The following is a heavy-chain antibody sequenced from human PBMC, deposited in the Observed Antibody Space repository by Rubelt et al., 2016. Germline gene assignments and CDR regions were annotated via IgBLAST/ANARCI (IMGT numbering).Heavy chain of an antibody. J-gene: IGHJ4*02. CDR1: GGSISSSSYY. V-gene: IGHV4-39*07. CDR3: ARGYYDFWSGYHEAPDY. D-gene: IGHD3-3*01. Sequence: QLQLQESGPGLVKPSETLSLTCTVSGGSISSSSYYWGWIRQPPGKGLEWIGSIYYSGSTNYNPSLRLLVTISVATSSNRFSLWLSSWTAADAAWYYCARGYYDFWSGYHEAPDYWGQGTLVTVSS. CDR2: IYYSGST.